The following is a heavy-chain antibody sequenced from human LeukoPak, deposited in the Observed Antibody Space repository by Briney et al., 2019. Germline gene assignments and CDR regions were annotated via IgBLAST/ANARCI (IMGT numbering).Heavy chain of an antibody. D-gene: IGHD2-2*01. CDR3: AREEGAIVVVPAAPSWFDP. CDR2: IIPIFGTA. J-gene: IGHJ5*02. V-gene: IGHV1-69*13. Sequence: VASVKVSCKASGGTFSSYAISWVRQAPGQGLEWMGGIIPIFGTANYAQKFQGRVTITADESTSTAYMELSSLRSEDTAVYYCAREEGAIVVVPAAPSWFDPWGQGTLVTVSS. CDR1: GGTFSSYA.